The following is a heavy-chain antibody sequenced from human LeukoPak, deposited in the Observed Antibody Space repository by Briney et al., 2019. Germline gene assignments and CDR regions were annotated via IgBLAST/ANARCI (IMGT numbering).Heavy chain of an antibody. CDR3: AKLAGIRGWFVYYFDY. V-gene: IGHV3-23*01. CDR2: MSGRGDTS. Sequence: GGSLRLSCAASGFTFGTHAMTWVRQAPGKGLEWVSGMSGRGDTSYYADSVKGRFTISRDNSQNTLSLQMNSLRAEDTAVYYCAKLAGIRGWFVYYFDYWGQGTLVTVS. J-gene: IGHJ4*02. CDR1: GFTFGTHA. D-gene: IGHD6-19*01.